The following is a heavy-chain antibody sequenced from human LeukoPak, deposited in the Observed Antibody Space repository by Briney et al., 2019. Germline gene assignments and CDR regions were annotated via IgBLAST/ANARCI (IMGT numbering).Heavy chain of an antibody. Sequence: SETLSLTCAVSGGSISSGGYSWSWIRQPPGKGLEWIGYICHSGSTYYNPSLKSRVTISVDRSKNQFSLKLSSVTAADTAVYYCARDRIVVVPAATFDYYYYGMDVWGQGTTVTVSS. J-gene: IGHJ6*02. CDR2: ICHSGST. V-gene: IGHV4-30-2*01. CDR3: ARDRIVVVPAATFDYYYYGMDV. CDR1: GGSISSGGYS. D-gene: IGHD2-2*01.